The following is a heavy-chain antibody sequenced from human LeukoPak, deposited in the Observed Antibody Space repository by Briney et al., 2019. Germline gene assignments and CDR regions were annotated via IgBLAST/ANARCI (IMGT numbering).Heavy chain of an antibody. CDR1: GGSISSSSHS. CDR2: IYYSGST. J-gene: IGHJ4*02. V-gene: IGHV4-39*07. Sequence: PSETLSLTCTVSGGSISSSSHSWGWIRQPPGKGLEWIGSIYYSGSTYYNPSLKSRVTISVDTSKNQFSLKLSSVTATDTAVYYCAREHVLYYDFWSGYYRPLIDYWGQGTLVTVSS. D-gene: IGHD3-3*01. CDR3: AREHVLYYDFWSGYYRPLIDY.